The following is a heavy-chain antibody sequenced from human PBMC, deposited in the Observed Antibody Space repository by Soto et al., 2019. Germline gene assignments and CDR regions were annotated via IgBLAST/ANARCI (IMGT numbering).Heavy chain of an antibody. D-gene: IGHD3-16*02. V-gene: IGHV1-69*02. CDR2: IIPTLGIA. J-gene: IGHJ5*02. CDR1: GGTFSSYT. Sequence: SVKVSCKASGGTFSSYTISWVRQAPGQGLEWMGRIIPTLGIANYAQKFQGRVTITADKSTSTAYMELSSLRSEDTAVYYCARSPLSGYELSVWFDPWGQGTLVTVSS. CDR3: ARSPLSGYELSVWFDP.